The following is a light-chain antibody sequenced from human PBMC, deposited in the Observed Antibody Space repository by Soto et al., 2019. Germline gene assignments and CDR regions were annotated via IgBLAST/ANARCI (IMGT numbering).Light chain of an antibody. CDR1: SSNIGKNT. J-gene: IGLJ3*02. CDR2: SDT. V-gene: IGLV1-44*01. Sequence: QSVLTQPPSASGTPGQRVTISCSGSSSNIGKNTVNWYQQLPGTAPKLLIHSDTQRPSGVPDRFSGSKSGTSASLAISGLQSEDEADYYCAAWDASLNGWVFGGGTKLTVL. CDR3: AAWDASLNGWV.